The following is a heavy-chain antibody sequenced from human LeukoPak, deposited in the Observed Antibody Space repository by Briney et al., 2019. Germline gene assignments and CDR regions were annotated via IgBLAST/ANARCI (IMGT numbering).Heavy chain of an antibody. CDR3: AKDPNDRYCSGGSCHNGYNWFDP. V-gene: IGHV3-30*02. Sequence: GGSLRLSCAASGFTFSSYGMHWVRQAPGKGLEWVAFIRYDGSNKYYADSVKGRFTISRDNSKNTLYLQMNSLRVEDTAVYYCAKDPNDRYCSGGSCHNGYNWFDPWGQGTLVTVSS. CDR2: IRYDGSNK. D-gene: IGHD2-15*01. J-gene: IGHJ5*02. CDR1: GFTFSSYG.